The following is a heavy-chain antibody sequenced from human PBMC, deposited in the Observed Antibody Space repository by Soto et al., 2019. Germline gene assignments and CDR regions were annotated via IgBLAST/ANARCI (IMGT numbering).Heavy chain of an antibody. D-gene: IGHD6-6*01. CDR1: GFKFSIYA. V-gene: IGHV3-23*01. CDR3: GGGVASGPNWFDP. Sequence: RLSCAASGFKFSIYAMSWVRQAPGKGLEWVSSISGSGGNTYYPDSVKGRFTISRDNSKNTLYLQMYSLRAEDTAMYYCGGGVASGPNWFDPWGQATLVTVSS. CDR2: ISGSGGNT. J-gene: IGHJ5*02.